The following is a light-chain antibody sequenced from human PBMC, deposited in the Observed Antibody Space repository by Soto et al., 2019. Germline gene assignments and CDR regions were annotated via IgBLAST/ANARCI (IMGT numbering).Light chain of an antibody. CDR3: QSFDISLSGRV. Sequence: SVLTQPPSVSWAPGQRVTISCTGTSSNIGAGYDVHWYRQLPGTAPKRLIYGNNNRPSGVPGRFSGSKSGTSASLAISGLQAEDEADYYCQSFDISLSGRVFGGGTKVTVL. V-gene: IGLV1-40*01. CDR1: SSNIGAGYD. CDR2: GNN. J-gene: IGLJ3*02.